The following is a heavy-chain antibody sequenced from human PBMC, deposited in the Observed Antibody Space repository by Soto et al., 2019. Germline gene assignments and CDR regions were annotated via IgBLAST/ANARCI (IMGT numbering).Heavy chain of an antibody. CDR3: GRGRVYCSGGACSPSDY. J-gene: IGHJ4*02. CDR2: MNPNSGNT. Sequence: QVQLVQFGAEVKKPGASVKVSCTASGYTFTNYDINWVRQATGQGLEWMGWMNPNSGNTGYAQKFQGRVSMTRNTSISTAYMELSSLRSEDTAVYYCGRGRVYCSGGACSPSDYWGQGTLVTVSS. D-gene: IGHD2-15*01. CDR1: GYTFTNYD. V-gene: IGHV1-8*01.